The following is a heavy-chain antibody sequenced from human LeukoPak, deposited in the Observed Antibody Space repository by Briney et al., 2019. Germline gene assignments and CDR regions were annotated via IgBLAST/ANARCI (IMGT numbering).Heavy chain of an antibody. J-gene: IGHJ3*02. Sequence: PGGSLRLSCAASGFTVSSYYMSWVRQAPGKGLEWVSVIYSGGSTYYADSVKGRFTISRDNSKNTLYLRMNSLRAEDTAVYYCASRLGELSSPFTFDIWAKGQWSPSLQ. CDR3: ASRLGELSSPFTFDI. V-gene: IGHV3-53*01. CDR1: GFTVSSYY. CDR2: IYSGGST. D-gene: IGHD3-16*02.